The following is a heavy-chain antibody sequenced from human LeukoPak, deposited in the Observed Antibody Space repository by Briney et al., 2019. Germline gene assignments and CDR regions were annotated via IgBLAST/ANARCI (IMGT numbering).Heavy chain of an antibody. Sequence: QPGRSLRLSCAASGFIFSSYGMHWVRQAPGKGLEWVAVISSDGSNKYYADSVKGRFIISRDNSKNTLYLQMNSLRAEDTAVYYCAKDFDLFDFWGQGTLVSVSS. CDR3: AKDFDLFDF. J-gene: IGHJ4*02. D-gene: IGHD3-9*01. CDR2: ISSDGSNK. V-gene: IGHV3-30*18. CDR1: GFIFSSYG.